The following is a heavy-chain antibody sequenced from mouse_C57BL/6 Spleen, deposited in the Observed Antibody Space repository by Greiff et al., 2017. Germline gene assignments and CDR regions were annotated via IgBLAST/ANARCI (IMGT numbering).Heavy chain of an antibody. CDR1: GYAFSSYW. V-gene: IGHV1-80*01. J-gene: IGHJ2*01. CDR3: ARGRRDGYYFDY. D-gene: IGHD2-3*01. Sequence: VQLQESGAELVKPGASVKISCKASGYAFSSYWMNWVKQRPGKGLEWIGQIYPGDGDTNYNGKFKGKATLTADKSSSTAYMQLSSLTSEDSAVYFCARGRRDGYYFDYWGQGTTLTVSS. CDR2: IYPGDGDT.